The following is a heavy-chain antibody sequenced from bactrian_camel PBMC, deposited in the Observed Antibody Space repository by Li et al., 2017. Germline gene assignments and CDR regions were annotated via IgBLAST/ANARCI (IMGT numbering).Heavy chain of an antibody. V-gene: IGHV3S6*01. D-gene: IGHD6*01. CDR3: AADLFLTTGPCLAVVAGGPSSADFGY. J-gene: IGHJ6*01. CDR1: GATIARYC. Sequence: QLVETGGGSVQAGGSLTLSCAASGATIARYCMAWFRQPPGKEREGVAGIYTDGGNPHYVDSVKGRFTISRDYDKNMLYLQMNNLKPEDTAMYYCAADLFLTTGPCLAVVAGGPSSADFGYWGQGTQVTVS. CDR2: IYTDGGNP.